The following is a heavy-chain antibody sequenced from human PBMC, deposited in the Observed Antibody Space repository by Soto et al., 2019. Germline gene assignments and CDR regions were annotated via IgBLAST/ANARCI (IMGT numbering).Heavy chain of an antibody. CDR2: VYDTDGI. Sequence: DVQLVESGGGLIQPGGSLRLSCEASGLTVTGKKYVAWVRQAPGKGLEWVSGVYDTDGIYYADSVKDRFTSSRDNSKTIVYLEMNSLTPDDTAVYYCATWRLREHAYDIWGLGTTVTVSS. CDR1: GLTVTGKKY. J-gene: IGHJ3*02. CDR3: ATWRLREHAYDI. V-gene: IGHV3-53*01. D-gene: IGHD4-17*01.